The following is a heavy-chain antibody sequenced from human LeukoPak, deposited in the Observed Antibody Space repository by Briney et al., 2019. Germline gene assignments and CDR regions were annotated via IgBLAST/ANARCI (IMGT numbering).Heavy chain of an antibody. Sequence: PSETLSLTCTVSGGSISSGDYYWSWIRQPPGKGLEWIRYIYYSGSTYYNPSLKSRVTISVDTSKNQFSLKLSSVTAADTAVYYCAREVVAALNWFDPWGQGTLVTVSS. CDR3: AREVVAALNWFDP. D-gene: IGHD2-15*01. J-gene: IGHJ5*02. CDR2: IYYSGST. CDR1: GGSISSGDYY. V-gene: IGHV4-30-4*01.